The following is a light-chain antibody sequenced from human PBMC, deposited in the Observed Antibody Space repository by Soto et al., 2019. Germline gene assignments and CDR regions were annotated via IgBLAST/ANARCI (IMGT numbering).Light chain of an antibody. J-gene: IGKJ4*01. CDR3: QQYGSSPPVT. V-gene: IGKV3-20*01. CDR2: GAS. Sequence: EIVLTQSPGTLSLSPGERATLSCRASQSVSNNYLAWYQQNPGQAPRLLIYGASSRATGIPDRFSGSGSGTDFTLTIGRLEPEDFAVYYCQQYGSSPPVTFGGGTRVEIK. CDR1: QSVSNNY.